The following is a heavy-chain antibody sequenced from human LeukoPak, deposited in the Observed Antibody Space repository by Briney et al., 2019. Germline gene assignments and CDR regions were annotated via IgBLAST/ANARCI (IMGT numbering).Heavy chain of an antibody. D-gene: IGHD2-2*01. CDR1: GYSISSGYY. V-gene: IGHV4-38-2*02. Sequence: PSETLSLTCTVSGYSISSGYYWGWIRQPPGKGLEWIGEINHSGSTNYNPSLKSRVTISVDTSKNQFSLKLSSVTAADTAVYYCARMIEYCSSNSCTAGGWFDPWGQGTLVTVSS. J-gene: IGHJ5*02. CDR3: ARMIEYCSSNSCTAGGWFDP. CDR2: INHSGST.